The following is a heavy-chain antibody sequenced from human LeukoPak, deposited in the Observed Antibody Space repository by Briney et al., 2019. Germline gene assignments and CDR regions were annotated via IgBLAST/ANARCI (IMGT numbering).Heavy chain of an antibody. CDR2: TYYRSNWYN. CDR1: GDSVSSNNAA. Sequence: LSQTLSLTCAISGDSVSSNNAAWNWIRQSPSRGLEFLGRTYYRSNWYNDYAVSVKSRITINTAKSQNQLSLQLNAATHAATDVYYCARSPEAYDSCGCDYWGQGTLVPVSS. D-gene: IGHD3-22*01. CDR3: ARSPEAYDSCGCDY. V-gene: IGHV6-1*01. J-gene: IGHJ4*02.